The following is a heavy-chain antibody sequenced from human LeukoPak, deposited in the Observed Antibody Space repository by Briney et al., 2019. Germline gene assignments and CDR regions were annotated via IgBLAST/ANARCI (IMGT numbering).Heavy chain of an antibody. CDR3: ARLLVPAAGGYYFDS. D-gene: IGHD2-2*01. CDR2: MFYSGST. J-gene: IGHJ4*02. Sequence: TETLSLTCSVSGASISSHYWSWIRQPPGKGLEWIGHMFYSGSTYYNPSLKSRVMVSVDRSKNQFSLELSSVSAADTAVYYCARLLVPAAGGYYFDSWGQGTLVTVSS. V-gene: IGHV4-59*11. CDR1: GASISSHY.